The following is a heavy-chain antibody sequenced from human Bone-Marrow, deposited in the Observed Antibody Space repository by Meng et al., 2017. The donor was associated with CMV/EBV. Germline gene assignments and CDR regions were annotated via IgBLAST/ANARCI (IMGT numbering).Heavy chain of an antibody. CDR1: GGSVSSGSYY. J-gene: IGHJ4*02. D-gene: IGHD3-16*01. V-gene: IGHV4-39*07. CDR3: AVYWGYFDY. Sequence: SETLSLTCTVSGGSVSSGSYYWGWIRQPPGKGLEWIGSIYYSGSTYYNPSLKSRVTISVDTSKNQFSLKLSSVTAADTAVYYCAVYWGYFDYWGQGTLVTVSS. CDR2: IYYSGST.